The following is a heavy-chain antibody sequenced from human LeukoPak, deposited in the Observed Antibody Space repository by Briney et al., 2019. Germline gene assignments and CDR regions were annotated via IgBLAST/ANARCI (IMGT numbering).Heavy chain of an antibody. J-gene: IGHJ3*02. CDR3: ARDHCGGDCYPVNAFDI. D-gene: IGHD2-21*02. CDR2: ISSSGSTI. Sequence: GGSLRLSCAASGFIFSDYYMSWIRQAPGKGLEWVSYISSSGSTIYYADSVKGRFTISRDNAKNSLYLQMNSLRAEDTAVYYCARDHCGGDCYPVNAFDIWGQGTMVTVSS. CDR1: GFIFSDYY. V-gene: IGHV3-11*01.